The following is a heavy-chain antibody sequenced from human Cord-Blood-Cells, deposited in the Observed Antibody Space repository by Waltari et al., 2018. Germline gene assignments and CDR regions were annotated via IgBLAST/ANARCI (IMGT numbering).Heavy chain of an antibody. D-gene: IGHD2-2*02. CDR1: GYSFTSYW. V-gene: IGHV5-51*01. J-gene: IGHJ2*01. Sequence: EVQLVQSGAEVKKPGESLKISCKGSGYSFTSYWIGWVRQMPGQGLAWMGIIYPGYSDTRYSPSFQGQVTISADKSISTAYLQWSSLKASDTAMYYCARRIGYCSSTSCYKGWYFDLWGRGTLVTVSS. CDR2: IYPGYSDT. CDR3: ARRIGYCSSTSCYKGWYFDL.